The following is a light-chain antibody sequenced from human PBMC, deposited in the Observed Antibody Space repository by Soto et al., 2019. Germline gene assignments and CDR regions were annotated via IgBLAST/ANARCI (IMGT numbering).Light chain of an antibody. CDR1: HILTNSF. Sequence: SVLTQSPVTLSFSPCEIATLSFSSIHILTNSFIAWYQQKPGQAPRLLIYDTSIRASGIPERFSGSGSGTEFTLTISSLEPDDFAVYFCQQYSNYEITFGQGTRVEIK. J-gene: IGKJ5*01. V-gene: IGKV3-20*01. CDR2: DTS. CDR3: QQYSNYEIT.